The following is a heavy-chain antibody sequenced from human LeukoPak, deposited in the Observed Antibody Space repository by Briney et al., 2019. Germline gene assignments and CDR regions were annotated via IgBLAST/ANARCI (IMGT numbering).Heavy chain of an antibody. CDR1: GFSFRTYG. Sequence: GRSLRLSCAASGFSFRTYGMHWVRQAPGKGLEWVAVISSDGRRTYYAGSVKGQFTISRDNSENTLYLQMNNLRVEDTAVYFCAKRAYSSTWASSFYYFDYWGQGTLVTVSS. CDR3: AKRAYSSTWASSFYYFDY. V-gene: IGHV3-30*18. J-gene: IGHJ4*02. D-gene: IGHD6-13*01. CDR2: ISSDGRRT.